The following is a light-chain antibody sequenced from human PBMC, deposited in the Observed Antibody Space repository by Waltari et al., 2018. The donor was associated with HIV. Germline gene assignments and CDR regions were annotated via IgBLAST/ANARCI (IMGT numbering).Light chain of an antibody. CDR2: KVS. V-gene: IGKV2-30*01. CDR1: QRLVYSDGNTY. Sequence: DVVLTQSPLSLPVTLGQPAPISCRSNQRLVYSDGNTYLNWFLQRPGQSPRRLIYKVSNRGSGVPERFSGSGSGTDFTLKISRVEAEDVGVYSCMQGSHWPRTFGQGTKVEIK. J-gene: IGKJ1*01. CDR3: MQGSHWPRT.